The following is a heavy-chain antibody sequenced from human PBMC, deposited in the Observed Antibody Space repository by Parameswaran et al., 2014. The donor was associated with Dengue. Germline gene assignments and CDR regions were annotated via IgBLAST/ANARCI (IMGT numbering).Heavy chain of an antibody. J-gene: IGHJ4*02. V-gene: IGHV5-10-1*01. Sequence: VRQMPGKGLEWMGRIDPSDSYTNYSPSFQGHVTISADKSISTAYLQWSSLKASDTAMYYCARPYRYSGSYYLLDYWGQGTWSPSPQ. D-gene: IGHD1-26*01. CDR3: ARPYRYSGSYYLLDY. CDR2: IDPSDSYT.